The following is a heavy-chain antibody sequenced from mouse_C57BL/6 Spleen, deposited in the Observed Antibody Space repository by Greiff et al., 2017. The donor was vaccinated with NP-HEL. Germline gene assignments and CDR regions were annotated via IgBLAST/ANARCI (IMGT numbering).Heavy chain of an antibody. CDR1: GYTFTDYE. J-gene: IGHJ4*01. CDR2: IDPETGGT. Sequence: VQLQQSGAELVRPGASVTLSCKASGYTFTDYEMHWVKQTPVHGLEWIGAIDPETGGTAYNQKFKGKAILTADKSSSTAYMELRSLTSEDSAVYYCTRRRDSSGYDAMDYWGQGTSVTVSS. CDR3: TRRRDSSGYDAMDY. D-gene: IGHD3-2*02. V-gene: IGHV1-15*01.